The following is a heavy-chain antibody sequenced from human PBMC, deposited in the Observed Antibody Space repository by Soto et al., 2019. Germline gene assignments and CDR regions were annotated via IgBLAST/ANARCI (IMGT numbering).Heavy chain of an antibody. J-gene: IGHJ3*02. CDR2: TSAYNGNT. CDR3: ARFVVVVAATSDAFDI. Sequence: ASVKVSCKASGYTFTSYGISWVRQAPGQGLEWMGWTSAYNGNTNYAQKLQGRVTMTTDTSTSTAYMELRSLRSDDTAVYYCARFVVVVAATSDAFDIWGQGTMVTVSS. CDR1: GYTFTSYG. D-gene: IGHD2-15*01. V-gene: IGHV1-18*01.